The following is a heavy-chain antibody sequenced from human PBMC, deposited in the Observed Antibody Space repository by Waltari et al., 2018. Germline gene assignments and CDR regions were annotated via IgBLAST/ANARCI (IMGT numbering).Heavy chain of an antibody. CDR2: ISGDWRIT. Sequence: EVQLVESGGGLVQPGGSLRLSCAASGFTFSNYWMHWVRQVPGKGLVWFSRISGDWRITHYADSVKGRFTISRDNAENTLYLQMNSLTVEDTAVYYCARNYRDYWGQGTLVTVSS. CDR1: GFTFSNYW. V-gene: IGHV3-74*01. CDR3: ARNYRDY. J-gene: IGHJ4*02. D-gene: IGHD3-16*02.